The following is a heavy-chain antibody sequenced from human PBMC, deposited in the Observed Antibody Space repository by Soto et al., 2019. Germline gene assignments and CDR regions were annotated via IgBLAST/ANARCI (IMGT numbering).Heavy chain of an antibody. V-gene: IGHV4-59*11. CDR1: GGPISNHC. J-gene: IGHJ4*02. CDR3: ATNLYPGNAFLY. CDR2: IYYSGSA. D-gene: IGHD2-8*01. Sequence: SETLSLPCTVSGGPISNHCWTWMRQPPGEGLEWIGCIYYSGSANYNPSLKSRVTISIDSSKNQFSRRLSSVTAADPAAYFCATNLYPGNAFLYWGQGSLVTVSS.